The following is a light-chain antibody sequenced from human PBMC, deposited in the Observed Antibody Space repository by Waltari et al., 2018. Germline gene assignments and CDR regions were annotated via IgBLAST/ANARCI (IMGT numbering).Light chain of an antibody. J-gene: IGLJ2*01. V-gene: IGLV2-14*01. CDR3: SSFACNSHVL. Sequence: QSALTQPASMSGSPGQSITISCTGSSTDLSDYTSVSWYQQQPGKAPKLIIYEVSNRPSRVFARFSGSKSGNTASLTLSGLQTDDEGYYFCSSFACNSHVLFGGGTKVTVL. CDR1: STDLSDYTS. CDR2: EVS.